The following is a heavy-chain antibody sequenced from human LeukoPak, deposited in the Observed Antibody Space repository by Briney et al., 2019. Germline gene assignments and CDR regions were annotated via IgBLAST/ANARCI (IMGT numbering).Heavy chain of an antibody. CDR2: IYYSGST. D-gene: IGHD1-26*01. Sequence: SETLSLTCTVSGGSISSYYWSWIRQPPGKGLEWIGYIYYSGSTNYNPSLKSRVTISVDTSKNQFSLNLSSVTAADTAVYYCARHGPYLGRLAWFDPWGQGTLVTVSS. J-gene: IGHJ5*02. V-gene: IGHV4-59*08. CDR3: ARHGPYLGRLAWFDP. CDR1: GGSISSYY.